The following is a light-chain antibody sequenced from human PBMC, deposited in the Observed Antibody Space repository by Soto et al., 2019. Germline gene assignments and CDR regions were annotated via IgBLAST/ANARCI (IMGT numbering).Light chain of an antibody. CDR2: EVT. J-gene: IGLJ1*01. CDR1: SSDVGRYNT. V-gene: IGLV2-14*01. Sequence: IAIFCKENSSDVGRYNTVSWYQHHPRKAPKLIIYEVTHRPAGISDRFSASKSGNTASLTISRLQAEGEAHYYCTTPSVDHPAVFASETK. CDR3: TTPSVDHPAV.